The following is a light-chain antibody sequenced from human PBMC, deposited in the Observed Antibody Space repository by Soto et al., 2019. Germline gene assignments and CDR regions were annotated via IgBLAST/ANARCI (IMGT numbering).Light chain of an antibody. Sequence: DIQMTQSPSTLSASVGDRVTITCRASLSISSWLAWYQQKPGKAPKLLIYDASSLESGVPSRFSGSGSGTEFTLTISSLQPDDFATYYCQQYNSYSLWTFGQGTKVDIK. CDR2: DAS. V-gene: IGKV1-5*01. CDR1: LSISSW. CDR3: QQYNSYSLWT. J-gene: IGKJ1*01.